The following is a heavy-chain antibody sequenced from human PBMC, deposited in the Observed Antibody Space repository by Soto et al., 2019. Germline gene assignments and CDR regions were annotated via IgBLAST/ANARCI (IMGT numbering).Heavy chain of an antibody. CDR3: ARVGQPPSDY. CDR2: IIHTGST. J-gene: IGHJ4*02. CDR1: RGSFSGYY. D-gene: IGHD2-2*01. V-gene: IGHV4-34*12. Sequence: QVQLQQWGAGLLKPSETLSLTCAVSRGSFSGYYWSWVRQFPGKGLEWIGEIIHTGSTNYNPSLKSRDTMSIDTSKKEISLKWSSVTAADTAVYYCARVGQPPSDYWGQGTLVTVSS.